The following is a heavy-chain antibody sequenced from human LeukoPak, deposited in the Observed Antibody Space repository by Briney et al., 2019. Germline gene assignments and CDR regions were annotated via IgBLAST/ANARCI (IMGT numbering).Heavy chain of an antibody. CDR2: MSGSGTTT. D-gene: IGHD7-27*01. V-gene: IGHV3-23*01. CDR3: AKLGRAFDI. Sequence: GSLRLSCAASGFTFSSYAMAWVRQAPGKGLEWVSGMSGSGTTTYYADSVKGRFTISRDTSKNTLYLQMNSLRAEDTAVYYCAKLGRAFDIWGQGTMVTVSS. J-gene: IGHJ3*02. CDR1: GFTFSSYA.